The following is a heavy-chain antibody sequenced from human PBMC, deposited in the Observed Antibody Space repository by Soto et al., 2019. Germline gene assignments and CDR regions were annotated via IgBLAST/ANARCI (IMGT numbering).Heavy chain of an antibody. V-gene: IGHV1-46*01. D-gene: IGHD2-15*01. Sequence: GASVKVSCKASGYTFTRYNVHWVRQAAGQGLEWMAIINPSGGTTYYVQKFEGRVTLTTDTSTSTVYMGLSSLRSDDTAVYYCARVRGGGSEYFFDYWGQGTLVTVSS. CDR2: INPSGGTT. CDR3: ARVRGGGSEYFFDY. J-gene: IGHJ4*02. CDR1: GYTFTRYN.